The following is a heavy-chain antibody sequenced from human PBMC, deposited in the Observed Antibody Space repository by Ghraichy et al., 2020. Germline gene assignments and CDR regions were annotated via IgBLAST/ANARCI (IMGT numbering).Heavy chain of an antibody. V-gene: IGHV4-34*01. CDR3: AREGYSGSYARRFDY. Sequence: SETLSLTCAVYGGSFSGYYWSWIRQPPGKGLEWIGEINHSGSTNYNPSLKSRVTISVDTSKNQFSLKLSSVTAADTAVYYCAREGYSGSYARRFDYWGQGTLVTVSS. CDR2: INHSGST. J-gene: IGHJ4*02. CDR1: GGSFSGYY. D-gene: IGHD1-26*01.